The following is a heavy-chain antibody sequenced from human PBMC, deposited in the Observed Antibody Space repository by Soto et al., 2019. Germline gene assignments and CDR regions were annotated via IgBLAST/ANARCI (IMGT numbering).Heavy chain of an antibody. J-gene: IGHJ4*02. CDR3: AREADYPAPSYFDY. CDR1: GFTFSSYS. V-gene: IGHV3-21*01. CDR2: ISSSSSYI. Sequence: EVQLVESGGGLVKPGGSQRLSCAASGFTFSSYSMNWVRQAPGKGLEWVSSISSSSSYIYYADSVKGRFTISRDNAKNSLYLQMNSLRAEDTAVYYCAREADYPAPSYFDYWGQGTLVTVSS. D-gene: IGHD4-17*01.